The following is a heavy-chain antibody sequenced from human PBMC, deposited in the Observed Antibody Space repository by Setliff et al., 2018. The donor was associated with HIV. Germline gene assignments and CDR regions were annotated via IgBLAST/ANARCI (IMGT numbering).Heavy chain of an antibody. Sequence: AGGSLRLSCTTSGFTFGDHGVSWVRQAPGKGLEWVGFIGSRTYGGTTEYAASVKGRFTISRDDSKSIAFLQMYSLKTEDTAVYYCSRLRGYSFGLASYYYYYMDVWGKGTTVTVSS. CDR3: SRLRGYSFGLASYYYYYMDV. CDR1: GFTFGDHG. D-gene: IGHD5-18*01. J-gene: IGHJ6*03. V-gene: IGHV3-49*04. CDR2: IGSRTYGGTT.